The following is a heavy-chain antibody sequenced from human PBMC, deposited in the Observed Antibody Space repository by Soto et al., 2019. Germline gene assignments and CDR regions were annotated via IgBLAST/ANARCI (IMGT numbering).Heavy chain of an antibody. CDR2: ISGSGSST. Sequence: VQLLESGGGLVQPGGSLRLSCAASGFRFSSKAMSWVRQAPGKGLEWVSIISGSGSSTYYTDSLKGRFTISRDNSKNMVYLEMYYLRAEDTAVYYCAKENGFQFVNFGASGFDYWGQGSLVSVSS. J-gene: IGHJ4*02. CDR3: AKENGFQFVNFGASGFDY. D-gene: IGHD6-6*01. V-gene: IGHV3-23*01. CDR1: GFRFSSKA.